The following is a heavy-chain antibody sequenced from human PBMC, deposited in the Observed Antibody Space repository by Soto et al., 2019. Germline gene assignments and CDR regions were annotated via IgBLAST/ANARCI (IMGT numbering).Heavy chain of an antibody. V-gene: IGHV1-46*01. D-gene: IGHD3-22*01. J-gene: IGHJ3*02. CDR1: GYTFTSYY. CDR2: INASGGST. CDR3: ARKGYYYDSSGQHDAFDI. Sequence: GASVKVSCKASGYTFTSYYMHWVRQAPGQGLEWMGIINASGGSTSYAQKFQGRVTMTRDTSTSTVYMELSSLRSEDTDVYYCARKGYYYDSSGQHDAFDIWGPGTMVTVSS.